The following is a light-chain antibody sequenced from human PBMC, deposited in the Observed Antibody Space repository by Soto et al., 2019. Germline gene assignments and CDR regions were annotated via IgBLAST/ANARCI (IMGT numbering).Light chain of an antibody. CDR2: ANN. V-gene: IGLV1-44*01. Sequence: QSVLIQSPSASGTPGQRVTISCSGSRSNIGSNTVNWYQQVPGTAPRLLIYANNQRPSGVPDRFSGSKSGTSASLAISGLQSEDGADYYCAAWDDSLNGPVFGGGTKLPVL. CDR3: AAWDDSLNGPV. J-gene: IGLJ3*02. CDR1: RSNIGSNT.